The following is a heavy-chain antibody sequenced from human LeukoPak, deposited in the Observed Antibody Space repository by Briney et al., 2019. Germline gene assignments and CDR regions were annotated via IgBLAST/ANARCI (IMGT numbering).Heavy chain of an antibody. D-gene: IGHD6-13*01. CDR3: TTDPSGSSWYQFDL. J-gene: IGHJ5*02. CDR1: AFTFCNAW. Sequence: GGSLRLSCAASAFTFCNAWMSWVRQAPGKGLEWVGRIKSKTDGGTTDYAAPVKGRFTISRDDSKNTLYLQMNSLKTEDTAVYYCTTDPSGSSWYQFDLWGQGTLVTVSS. V-gene: IGHV3-15*01. CDR2: IKSKTDGGTT.